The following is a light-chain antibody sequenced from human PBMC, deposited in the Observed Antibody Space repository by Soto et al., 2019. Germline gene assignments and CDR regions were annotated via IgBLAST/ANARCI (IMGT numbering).Light chain of an antibody. CDR3: QQRSDWPPIT. J-gene: IGKJ5*01. V-gene: IGKV3-11*01. CDR1: QSGRSY. Sequence: EIVLTQSPATLSLSPGERATLSCRASQSGRSYLAWYQQKPGQAPRLLIYDASNRATGIPARFSGSGSGTDFTLTISSLEPADFAAYYCQQRSDWPPITFGQGTRLEIK. CDR2: DAS.